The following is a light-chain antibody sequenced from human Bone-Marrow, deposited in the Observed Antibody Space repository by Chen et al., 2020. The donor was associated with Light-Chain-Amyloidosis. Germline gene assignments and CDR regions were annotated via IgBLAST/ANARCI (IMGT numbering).Light chain of an antibody. J-gene: IGLJ1*01. CDR1: SSEVGGDNH. V-gene: IGLV2-14*01. CDR3: SSYSITNTVV. CDR2: EDT. Sequence: QSALTQPASVSGSPGQSITISCTGTSSEVGGDNHVSWYQQHPDKAPKLIIYEDTNRPGWVRGRGSSSKSDNTASLSIARLQTEDEADYFCSSYSITNTVVFGSGTRVTVL.